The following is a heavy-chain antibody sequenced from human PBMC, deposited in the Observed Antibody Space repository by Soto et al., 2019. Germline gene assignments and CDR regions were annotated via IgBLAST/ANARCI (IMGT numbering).Heavy chain of an antibody. D-gene: IGHD6-19*01. Sequence: ASVKVSCKASGYTFSDYYMHWVRQAPGQGLEWMGWINANSGGTTYAQKFQGRVTMTRDTSISTAYMELSRLSSDDAAIYYCARLQIEVAGTNWGQGTLVTVSS. CDR2: INANSGGT. CDR1: GYTFSDYY. CDR3: ARLQIEVAGTN. J-gene: IGHJ4*02. V-gene: IGHV1-2*02.